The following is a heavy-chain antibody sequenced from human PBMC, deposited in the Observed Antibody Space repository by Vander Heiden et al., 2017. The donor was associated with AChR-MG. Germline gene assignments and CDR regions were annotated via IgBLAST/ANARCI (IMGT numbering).Heavy chain of an antibody. D-gene: IGHD3-22*01. V-gene: IGHV3-9*01. CDR1: GFPFDDYA. CDR3: AKSPDYDSSGYYRTPIDY. Sequence: EVQLVESGGGLVQPGRSLRPPCAASGFPFDDYAMHWVRQAPGKGLEWVSGISWNSGSIGYADSVKGRFTISRDNAKNSLYLQMNSLRAEDTALYYCAKSPDYDSSGYYRTPIDYWGQGTLVTVSS. J-gene: IGHJ4*02. CDR2: ISWNSGSI.